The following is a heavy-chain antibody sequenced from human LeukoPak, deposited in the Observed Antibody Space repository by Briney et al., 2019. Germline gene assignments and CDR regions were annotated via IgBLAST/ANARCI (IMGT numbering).Heavy chain of an antibody. V-gene: IGHV3-11*01. CDR2: ISSSGSTI. CDR1: GFTFSDYY. J-gene: IGHJ4*02. D-gene: IGHD3-10*01. Sequence: GGSLRLSCAASGFTFSDYYMSWIRQAPGKGLEWVSYISSSGSTIYYADSVKGRFTISRDNAKNSLYLQMNSLSPDDTAVYYCERGDRFGDSTLYFDDWGGGTVVIV. CDR3: ERGDRFGDSTLYFDD.